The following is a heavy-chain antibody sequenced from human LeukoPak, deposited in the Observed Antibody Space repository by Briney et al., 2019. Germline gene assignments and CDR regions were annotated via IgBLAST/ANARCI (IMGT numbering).Heavy chain of an antibody. CDR3: ARDREWLQSHYFDY. Sequence: SVKVSCKASGGTFSSYAISWVRQAPGQGLEWMGRIIPIFGIANYAQKFQGRVTITAGKSTSTAYMELSSLRSEDTAVYYCARDREWLQSHYFDYWGQGTLVTVSS. D-gene: IGHD5-24*01. J-gene: IGHJ4*02. CDR1: GGTFSSYA. V-gene: IGHV1-69*04. CDR2: IIPIFGIA.